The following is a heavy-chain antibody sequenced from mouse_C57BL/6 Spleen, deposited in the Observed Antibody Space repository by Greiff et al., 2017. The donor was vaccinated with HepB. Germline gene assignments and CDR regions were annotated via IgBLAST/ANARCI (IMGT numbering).Heavy chain of an antibody. CDR2: INPSNGGT. Sequence: QVQLKQPGTELVKPGASVKLSCKASGYTFTSYWMHWVKQRPGQGLEWIGNINPSNGGTNYNEKFKSKATLTVDKSSSTAYMQLSSLTSEDSAVYYCARVGSSLWYFDVWGTGTTVTVSS. J-gene: IGHJ1*03. CDR3: ARVGSSLWYFDV. CDR1: GYTFTSYW. D-gene: IGHD1-1*01. V-gene: IGHV1-53*01.